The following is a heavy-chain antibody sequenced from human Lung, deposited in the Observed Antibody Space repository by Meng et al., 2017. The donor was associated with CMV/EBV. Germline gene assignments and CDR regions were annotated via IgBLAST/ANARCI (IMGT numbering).Heavy chain of an antibody. CDR3: ARIYCSSTSCYNEY. CDR1: GGSINNYY. CDR2: IYYSGST. J-gene: IGHJ4*02. D-gene: IGHD2-2*01. Sequence: ESLKISCTVSGGSINNYYWSWIRQPPGKGLEWIGYIYYSGSTNYNPSLKSRVTISVDTSKNQFSLKLSSVTAADTAVYFCARIYCSSTSCYNEYWVQGKXVTVSS. V-gene: IGHV4-59*01.